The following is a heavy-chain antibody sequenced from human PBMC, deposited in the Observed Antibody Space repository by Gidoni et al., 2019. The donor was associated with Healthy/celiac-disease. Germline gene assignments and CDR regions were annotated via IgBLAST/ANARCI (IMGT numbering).Heavy chain of an antibody. D-gene: IGHD6-13*01. Sequence: EVPLLESGGGLVQPGGSLSLSCAASGFPLRSGARSSVRQSPGKGLEWVAAISGRGGSKNYADSVKGRVTISRDNAKNTLYLQMNSLRAEDTDVYYCAKRGIAAADKTFDYWGQGTLVTVSS. CDR3: AKRGIAAADKTFDY. CDR2: ISGRGGSK. V-gene: IGHV3-23*01. J-gene: IGHJ4*02. CDR1: GFPLRSGA.